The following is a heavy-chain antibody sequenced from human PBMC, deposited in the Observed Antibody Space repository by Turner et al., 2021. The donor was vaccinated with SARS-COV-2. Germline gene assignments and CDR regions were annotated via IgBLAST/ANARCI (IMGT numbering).Heavy chain of an antibody. V-gene: IGHV1-69*04. CDR3: ASLYQGIAAAAISWFDP. Sequence: QVQLVQYGAEVKKTGSPVKVSSKASGGPFSGDAISWVRQAPGQGIECIERIIPSLGIENYVQKFQGRVTINADKSTSTAYSELISLRSEDTAVYYCASLYQGIAAAAISWFDPWGQGTLVTVSS. J-gene: IGHJ5*02. D-gene: IGHD6-13*01. CDR1: GGPFSGDA. CDR2: IIPSLGIE.